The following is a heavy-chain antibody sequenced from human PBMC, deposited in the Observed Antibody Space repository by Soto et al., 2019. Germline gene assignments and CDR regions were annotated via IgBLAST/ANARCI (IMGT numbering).Heavy chain of an antibody. CDR3: ARFGFTYYYDY. V-gene: IGHV4-31*03. CDR1: GGSISSGGYY. CDR2: IYYSGST. D-gene: IGHD3-10*01. J-gene: IGHJ4*02. Sequence: SETLSLTCTVSGGSISSGGYYWSWIRQHPGKGPEWIGYIYYSGSTYYNPSLKSRVTISVDTSKNQLSLNLRAEDMAVYYCARFGFTYYYDYWGQGTLVTVSS.